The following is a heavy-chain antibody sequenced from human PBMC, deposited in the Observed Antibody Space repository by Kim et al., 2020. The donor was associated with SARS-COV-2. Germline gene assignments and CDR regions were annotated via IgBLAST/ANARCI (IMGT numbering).Heavy chain of an antibody. D-gene: IGHD6-13*01. V-gene: IGHV3-11*01. CDR2: ISSSGSTI. CDR1: GFTFSDYY. CDR3: ARVWQQLAPFGYYYYYMDV. Sequence: GGSLRLSCAASGFTFSDYYMSWIRQAPGKGLEWVSYISSSGSTIYFADSVKGRFTISRDNAKNSLYLQMNSLRAEDTAVYYCARVWQQLAPFGYYYYYMDVWGKGTTVTVSS. J-gene: IGHJ6*03.